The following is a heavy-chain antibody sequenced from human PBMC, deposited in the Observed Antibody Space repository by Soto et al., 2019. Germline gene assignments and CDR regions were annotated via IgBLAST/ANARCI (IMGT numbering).Heavy chain of an antibody. CDR1: GFTFSDNA. Sequence: PGGSLRLSCGASGFTFSDNAMTWVRQAPGKGLEWVSSISDDGDRTYYADSVKGRFAVSRDNSKNTLFLHMNSLGAEDTAVYYCAKSLSTAVNYGLDVWGQGTTVTVSS. D-gene: IGHD2-2*01. V-gene: IGHV3-23*01. CDR2: ISDDGDRT. CDR3: AKSLSTAVNYGLDV. J-gene: IGHJ6*02.